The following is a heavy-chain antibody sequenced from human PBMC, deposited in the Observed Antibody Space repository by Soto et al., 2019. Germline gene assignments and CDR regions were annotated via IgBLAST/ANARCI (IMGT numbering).Heavy chain of an antibody. CDR3: TTPGSNGGTTFSYYYYGMDV. J-gene: IGHJ6*02. Sequence: GGSLRLSCAASGFTFSNAWMNWVRQAPGKGLEWVGRIKSKTDGGTTDYAAPVKGRFTISRDDSKNTLYLQMNSLKTEDTAVYYCTTPGSNGGTTFSYYYYGMDVWGQGTTVTVSS. CDR2: IKSKTDGGTT. D-gene: IGHD3-16*01. V-gene: IGHV3-15*07. CDR1: GFTFSNAW.